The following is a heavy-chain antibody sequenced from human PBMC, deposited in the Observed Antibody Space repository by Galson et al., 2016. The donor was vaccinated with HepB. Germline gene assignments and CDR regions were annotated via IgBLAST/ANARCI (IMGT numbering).Heavy chain of an antibody. J-gene: IGHJ4*02. CDR2: ISSDESRT. CDR3: ARVSSGSYDY. Sequence: SLRLSCAVSGFDFRTYAMHWVRQPPGKGLEFVSAISSDESRTYYADSVKGRFTISRDNSKNTLYLQMGGLSAEDMAMYYCARVSSGSYDYWGQGTLVTVSS. D-gene: IGHD1-26*01. V-gene: IGHV3-64*02. CDR1: GFDFRTYA.